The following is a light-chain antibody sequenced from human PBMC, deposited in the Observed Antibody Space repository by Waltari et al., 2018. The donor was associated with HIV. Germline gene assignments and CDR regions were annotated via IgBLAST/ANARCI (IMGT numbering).Light chain of an antibody. Sequence: IVLTQSPGTLSLFPGERATLSCRASQTVSTYLAWYQQKPGQAPRLLIYDAPNRATGIPARFSGSGSGTDFTLTISSLEPEDVAIYYCQQRSSWPLTFGGGTKVEI. CDR3: QQRSSWPLT. CDR2: DAP. V-gene: IGKV3-11*01. J-gene: IGKJ4*01. CDR1: QTVSTY.